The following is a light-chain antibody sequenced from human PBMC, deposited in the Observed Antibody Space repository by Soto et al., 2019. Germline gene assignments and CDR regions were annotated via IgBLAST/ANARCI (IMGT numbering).Light chain of an antibody. CDR2: SAS. CDR3: QQSLTMPIT. CDR1: QSINNY. V-gene: IGKV1-39*01. J-gene: IGKJ5*01. Sequence: DIQMTQSPASLSVSVGDRVTITCRASQSINNYLNWYLQRPGQAPKLLIRSASTLQRGVPSRFSGSGSRTECTLTIADLQPADFGTYYCQQSLTMPITFGHGTRLDIK.